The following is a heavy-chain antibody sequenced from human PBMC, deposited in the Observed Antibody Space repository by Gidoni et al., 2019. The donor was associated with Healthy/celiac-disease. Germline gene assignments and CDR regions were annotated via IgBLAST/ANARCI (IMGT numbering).Heavy chain of an antibody. J-gene: IGHJ6*02. V-gene: IGHV1-69*01. Sequence: QVQLVQSGAEVKKPGSSVKVSCKASGGTFSSYAISWVRQAPGQGLEWMGGIIPIFGTANYAQKFQGRVTITADESTSTAYMELSSLRSEDTAVYYCAWGPGIADTNYYYYYGMDVWGQGTTVTVSS. CDR1: GGTFSSYA. CDR2: IIPIFGTA. D-gene: IGHD6-13*01. CDR3: AWGPGIADTNYYYYYGMDV.